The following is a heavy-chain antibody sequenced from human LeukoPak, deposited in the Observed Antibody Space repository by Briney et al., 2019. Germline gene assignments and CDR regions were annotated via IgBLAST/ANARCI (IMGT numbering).Heavy chain of an antibody. CDR2: ISSSSSYI. D-gene: IGHD3-9*01. V-gene: IGHV3-21*01. Sequence: PGGSLRLSCAASGFTFSSYSMNWVRQAPGKGLEWVSSISSSSSYIYYADSVKGRFTISRDNAKNSLYLQMNSLRAEDTAVYYCARGGLGDYYDILTGYDYWGQGTLVTVSS. CDR1: GFTFSSYS. J-gene: IGHJ4*02. CDR3: ARGGLGDYYDILTGYDY.